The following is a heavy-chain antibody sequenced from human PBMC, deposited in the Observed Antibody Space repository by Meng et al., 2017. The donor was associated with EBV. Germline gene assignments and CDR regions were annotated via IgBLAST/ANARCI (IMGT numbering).Heavy chain of an antibody. CDR2: INPNSGGT. J-gene: IGHJ4*02. D-gene: IGHD6-19*01. CDR1: GYTFTGYY. Sequence: QVQLVPAGAEVKKPGASVKVSCKASGYTFTGYYMHWVRQAPGQGLEWMGRINPNSGGTNYAQKFQGRVTMTRDTSISTAYMELSRLRSDDTAVYYCARVGIAVAGTGDYWGQGTLVTVSS. V-gene: IGHV1-2*06. CDR3: ARVGIAVAGTGDY.